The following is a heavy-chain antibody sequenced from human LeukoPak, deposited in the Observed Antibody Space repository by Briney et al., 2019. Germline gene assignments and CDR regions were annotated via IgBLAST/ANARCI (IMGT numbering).Heavy chain of an antibody. V-gene: IGHV1-2*02. CDR3: ARAQYYEILSGRYGMDV. CDR1: GYTLTELS. Sequence: GASVKVSCTVSGYTLTELSMHWVRQAPGQGLEWMGWINPNSGGTNYAQKFQGRVTMTRDTSISTAYMELSRLRSDDTAGYYCARAQYYEILSGRYGMDVWGQGTTVTVSS. D-gene: IGHD3-9*01. J-gene: IGHJ6*02. CDR2: INPNSGGT.